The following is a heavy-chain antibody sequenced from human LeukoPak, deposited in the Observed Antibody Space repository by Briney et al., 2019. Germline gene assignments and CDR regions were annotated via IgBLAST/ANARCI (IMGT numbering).Heavy chain of an antibody. D-gene: IGHD4-11*01. V-gene: IGHV3-48*03. J-gene: IGHJ4*02. CDR3: ARGLHLIDY. Sequence: GGSLRLSCAASGFTFSSYEMNWVRQAPGKGLEWVSYISSSGSTIYYADSVKGRFTISRDNAKNSQYLQMNSLRAEDTAVYYCARGLHLIDYWGQGTLVTVSS. CDR1: GFTFSSYE. CDR2: ISSSGSTI.